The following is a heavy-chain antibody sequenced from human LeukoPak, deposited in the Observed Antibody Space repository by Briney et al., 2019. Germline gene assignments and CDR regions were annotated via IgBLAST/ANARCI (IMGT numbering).Heavy chain of an antibody. CDR2: ISGSGGST. CDR3: AKDKVAVAGRRGHFDY. V-gene: IGHV3-23*01. Sequence: QTGGSLRLSCAASGFTFSSYAMSWVRQAPGKGLEWVSAISGSGGSTYYADSVKGRFTISRDNSKNTLYLQMNSLRAEDTAVYYCAKDKVAVAGRRGHFDYWGQGTLVTVSS. CDR1: GFTFSSYA. D-gene: IGHD6-19*01. J-gene: IGHJ4*02.